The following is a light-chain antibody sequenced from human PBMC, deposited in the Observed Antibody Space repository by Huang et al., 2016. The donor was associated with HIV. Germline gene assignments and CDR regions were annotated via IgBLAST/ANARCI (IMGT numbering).Light chain of an antibody. CDR2: LGS. CDR1: QTLLHSKGYNY. J-gene: IGKJ1*01. V-gene: IGKV2-28*01. Sequence: DIVMTQSPLSLPITPGEPASISCRSSQTLLHSKGYNYLDWYLQKPGQSPQLLIYLGSNRAPGGPDRFSGSGSGTDLTLKISRVEAEDVGVYYCMQALQTPRTFGQGTKVEIK. CDR3: MQALQTPRT.